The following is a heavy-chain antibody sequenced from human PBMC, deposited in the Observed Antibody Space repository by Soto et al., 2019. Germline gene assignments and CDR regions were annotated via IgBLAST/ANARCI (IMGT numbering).Heavy chain of an antibody. J-gene: IGHJ4*02. CDR2: IYHSGST. CDR1: SGSISSSNW. CDR3: ARTAGAAAGTPFLDY. D-gene: IGHD6-13*01. V-gene: IGHV4-4*02. Sequence: KASETLSLTCAVSSGSISSSNWWSWVRQPPGKGLEWIGEIYHSGSTNYNPSLKSRVTISVDKSKNQFSLKLSSVTAADTAVYYCARTAGAAAGTPFLDYWGQGTLVTVSS.